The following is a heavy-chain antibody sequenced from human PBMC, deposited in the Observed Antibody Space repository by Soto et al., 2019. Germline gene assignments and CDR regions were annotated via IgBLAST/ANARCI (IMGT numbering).Heavy chain of an antibody. J-gene: IGHJ4*02. D-gene: IGHD3-10*01. V-gene: IGHV4-59*01. CDR3: ARGGTMVRGLLYYFDY. CDR2: IYYSGST. Sequence: PSETLSLTCTVSGVSIRSYYWSWIRQPPGKGLEWIGYIYYSGSTNYNPSLKSRVTISVDTSKNQFSLKLSSVTAADTAVYYCARGGTMVRGLLYYFDYWGQGTLVTVSS. CDR1: GVSIRSYY.